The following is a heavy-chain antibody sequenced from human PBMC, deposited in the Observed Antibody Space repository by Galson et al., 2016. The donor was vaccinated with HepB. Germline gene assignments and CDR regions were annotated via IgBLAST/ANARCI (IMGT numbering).Heavy chain of an antibody. V-gene: IGHV1-3*01. J-gene: IGHJ4*02. CDR2: INVGNGNT. CDR1: GYTLINYA. Sequence: SVKVSCKASGYTLINYATHWVRQAPGQRLEWMGWINVGNGNTKYSQKFQGRVTITRDTSASTAYMELSSLRSEDTAVYYCARGFPAATIDYWGQGTLVAASS. CDR3: ARGFPAATIDY. D-gene: IGHD2-2*01.